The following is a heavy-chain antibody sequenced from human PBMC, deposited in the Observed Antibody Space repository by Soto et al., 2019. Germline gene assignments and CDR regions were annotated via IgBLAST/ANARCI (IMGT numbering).Heavy chain of an antibody. V-gene: IGHV4-39*01. Sequence: SEPLSLTCSVSVGSISSSSYYWGWIRQPPGNGLEWIGSIHYSGCTYYNASLKSRVTISVDTSKNQFSLKLSSVSAADTAVSYCARRQLLRLSTRFEPCGQGTLFSVSS. CDR1: VGSISSSSYY. CDR2: IHYSGCT. CDR3: ARRQLLRLSTRFEP. D-gene: IGHD1-1*01. J-gene: IGHJ5*02.